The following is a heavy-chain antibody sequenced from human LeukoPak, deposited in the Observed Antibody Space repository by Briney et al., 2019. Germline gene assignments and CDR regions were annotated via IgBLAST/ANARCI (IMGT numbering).Heavy chain of an antibody. CDR3: AREPLCSGGXCYIFDY. J-gene: IGHJ4*02. V-gene: IGHV1-69*04. D-gene: IGHD2-15*01. CDR1: GGTFSSYA. Sequence: GASVKVSCKASGGTFSSYAISWVRQAPAQGLKWMGRIIPILGIANYAQNFQGRVTITADKSTSPAYMELSSLRSEDKAVYYCAREPLCSGGXCYIFDYWGQGTLVTVSS. CDR2: IIPILGIA.